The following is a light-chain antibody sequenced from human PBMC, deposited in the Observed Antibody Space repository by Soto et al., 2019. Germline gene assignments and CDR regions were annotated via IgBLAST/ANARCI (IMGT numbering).Light chain of an antibody. CDR1: QSVTSF. V-gene: IGKV3-11*01. CDR3: QQRSNWPLT. Sequence: EIVLTQSPATLSLSPGDRATLSCRASQSVTSFLAWYQQKPGQAPRLLIYDASNRASAIPARFSGSGSVTDFTLTISSLEPEDCAVYYCQQRSNWPLTFGGGTKVEIK. CDR2: DAS. J-gene: IGKJ4*01.